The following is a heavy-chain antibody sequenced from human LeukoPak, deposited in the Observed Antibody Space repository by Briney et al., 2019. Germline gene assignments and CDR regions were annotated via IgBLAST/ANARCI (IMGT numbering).Heavy chain of an antibody. J-gene: IGHJ4*02. V-gene: IGHV3-7*03. CDR3: ASSGWYSGPYYFDY. CDR2: IRPDGSEG. D-gene: IGHD6-19*01. Sequence: GGSLRLSCTTSGITFSNSWMSWVRQAPGKGLEWVATIRPDGSEGYYADSVRGRFTISRDNAKNSLYLQMNSLRAEDTALYYCASSGWYSGPYYFDYWGQGTLVTVSS. CDR1: GITFSNSW.